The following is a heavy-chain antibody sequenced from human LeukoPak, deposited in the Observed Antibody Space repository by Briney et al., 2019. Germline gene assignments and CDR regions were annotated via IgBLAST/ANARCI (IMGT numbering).Heavy chain of an antibody. CDR1: GGSISSYY. J-gene: IGHJ3*02. V-gene: IGHV4-4*07. D-gene: IGHD3-22*01. CDR2: IYTSGST. CDR3: AAVKTYYYDTSGYYFPLNAFDI. Sequence: PSETLSLTCTVSGGSISSYYWSWIRQPAGKGLEWIGRIYTSGSTNYNPSLKSRVTMSVDTSKNQFSLKLSSVTAADTAVYYCAAVKTYYYDTSGYYFPLNAFDIWGQGTMVTVSS.